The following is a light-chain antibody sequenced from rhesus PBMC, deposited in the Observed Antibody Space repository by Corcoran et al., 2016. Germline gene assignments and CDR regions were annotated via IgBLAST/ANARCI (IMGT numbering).Light chain of an antibody. Sequence: DIQMTQSPSSLSASVGDTVTTTCRASQSISSWLACYQQKPGKAPKPLSHKASSLQSGSPSRFSGSGTWTDCTLPISSLQSEVFATYYCQQYSSSPFTFGPGAKLDIK. CDR1: QSISSW. J-gene: IGKJ3*01. CDR2: KAS. V-gene: IGKV1-22*01. CDR3: QQYSSSPFT.